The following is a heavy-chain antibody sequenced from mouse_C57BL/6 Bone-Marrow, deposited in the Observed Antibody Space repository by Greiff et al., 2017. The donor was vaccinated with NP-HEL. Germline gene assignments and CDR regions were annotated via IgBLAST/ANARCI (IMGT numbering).Heavy chain of an antibody. CDR2: IYPGGGYT. CDR3: ARGVATRYFDV. J-gene: IGHJ1*03. CDR1: GYTFTNYW. V-gene: IGHV1-63*01. Sequence: VKVVESGAELVRPGTSVKMSCKASGYTFTNYWIGWAKQRPGHGLEWIGDIYPGGGYTNYNEKFKGKATLTADKSSSTAYMQISSLTSEDSAIYCCARGVATRYFDVWGTGTTVTVSS. D-gene: IGHD1-1*02.